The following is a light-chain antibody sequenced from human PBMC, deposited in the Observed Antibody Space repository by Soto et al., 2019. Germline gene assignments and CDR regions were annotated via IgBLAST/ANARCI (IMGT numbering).Light chain of an antibody. CDR2: VNT. CDR1: DSNIGAGYS. J-gene: IGLJ3*02. Sequence: QSALTQPPSVSGAPGQRVTFSCTGSDSNIGAGYSVNWYQQIPGTAPKLLVYVNTNRPSGVPDRFSGSTSGTIASLAITGLQAEDEADYYCQSYDIRLNGLMFGLGTKLTVL. V-gene: IGLV1-40*01. CDR3: QSYDIRLNGLM.